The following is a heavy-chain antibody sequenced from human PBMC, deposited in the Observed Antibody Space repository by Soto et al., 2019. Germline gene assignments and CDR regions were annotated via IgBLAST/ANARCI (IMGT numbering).Heavy chain of an antibody. D-gene: IGHD6-6*01. V-gene: IGHV1-18*01. Sequence: ASVKVSCKASGYTFTSYCISWVRQAPGQGLEWMGWISAYNGNTNYAQKLQGRVTMTTDTSTSTAYMELRGLRSDDTAVYYCARDQFYSSSSTYYYGMDVWGQGTTVTVSS. J-gene: IGHJ6*02. CDR2: ISAYNGNT. CDR1: GYTFTSYC. CDR3: ARDQFYSSSSTYYYGMDV.